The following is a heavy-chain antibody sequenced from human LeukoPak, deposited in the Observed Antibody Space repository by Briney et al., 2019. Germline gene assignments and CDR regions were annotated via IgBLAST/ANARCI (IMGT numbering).Heavy chain of an antibody. V-gene: IGHV3-21*05. CDR3: ARTGSDTAMAYYYYGMDV. Sequence: GGSLRLSCAASGFTFSSYGLSWVRQAPGKGLEWVSYISSSSSYTNYADSVKGRFTISRDNAKNSLYLQMNSLRAEDTAVYYCARTGSDTAMAYYYYGMDVWGQGTTVTVSS. CDR1: GFTFSSYG. CDR2: ISSSSSYT. J-gene: IGHJ6*02. D-gene: IGHD5-18*01.